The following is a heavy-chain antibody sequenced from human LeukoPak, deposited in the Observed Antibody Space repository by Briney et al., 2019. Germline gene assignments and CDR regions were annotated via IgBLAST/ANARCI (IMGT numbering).Heavy chain of an antibody. CDR3: ARWGATYYDFWSGYVDY. V-gene: IGHV4-39*01. CDR1: GGSISSSSYY. Sequence: SETLSLTCTVSGGSISSSSYYWGWIRQPPGKGLEWIGSIYYSGSTYYNPSLKSRVTISVDTSKNQFSLKLSPVTAADAAVYYCARWGATYYDFWSGYVDYWGQGTLVTVSS. J-gene: IGHJ4*02. D-gene: IGHD3-3*01. CDR2: IYYSGST.